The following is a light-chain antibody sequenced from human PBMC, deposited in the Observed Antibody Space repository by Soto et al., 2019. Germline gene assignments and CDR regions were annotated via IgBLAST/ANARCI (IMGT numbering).Light chain of an antibody. J-gene: IGKJ1*01. CDR3: QQSDSTGTWT. Sequence: DIPMTQSPSSLSASVGDRVTITCRASQSISSYLNWYQQKPGKAPKLLIYATSSLQSGVPSRFSGSGSGTDFTLTISSLQPEDFATYYCQQSDSTGTWTFGQGTKVDIK. CDR2: ATS. CDR1: QSISSY. V-gene: IGKV1-39*01.